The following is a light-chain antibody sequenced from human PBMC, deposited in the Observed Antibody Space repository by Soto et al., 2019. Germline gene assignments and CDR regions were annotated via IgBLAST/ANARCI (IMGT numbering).Light chain of an antibody. CDR2: GAS. J-gene: IGKJ4*01. V-gene: IGKV1-39*01. Sequence: DIQMTQSPSSLSASVGETVIISCRASETITRYLNWYQSKPGKAPRLLISGASSLQSGVPSRFSGSYSGTDFTLTISSLQPEDFATYYCQQSYSNPLTFGGGTKV. CDR3: QQSYSNPLT. CDR1: ETITRY.